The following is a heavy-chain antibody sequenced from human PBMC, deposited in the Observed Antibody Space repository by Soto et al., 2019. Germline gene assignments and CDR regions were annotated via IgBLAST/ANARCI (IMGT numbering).Heavy chain of an antibody. J-gene: IGHJ6*02. D-gene: IGHD3-10*01. CDR2: ISYDGSNK. Sequence: QVQLVESGGGVVQPGRSLRLSCAASGFTFSSYAMHWVRQAPGKGLEWVAVISYDGSNKYYADSVKGRFTISRDNSKNTLYLQMNSLRAEDTAVYYCAREVFTMVRGVITGHYYYGLDVWGHGTTVTVSS. V-gene: IGHV3-30-3*01. CDR3: AREVFTMVRGVITGHYYYGLDV. CDR1: GFTFSSYA.